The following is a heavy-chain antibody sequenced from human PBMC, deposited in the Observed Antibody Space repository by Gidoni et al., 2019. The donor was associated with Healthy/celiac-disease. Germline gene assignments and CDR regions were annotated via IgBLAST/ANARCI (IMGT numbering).Heavy chain of an antibody. CDR3: TQRGAYGSSGWGDAFDI. D-gene: IGHD6-19*01. J-gene: IGHJ3*02. Sequence: EVQLVESGGGLVQPGRSLRLSCTASGFTFGDYAMSWFRQAPGKGLEWVGFIRSKAYGGTTEYAASVKGRFTISRDDSKSIAYLQMNSLKTEDTAVYYCTQRGAYGSSGWGDAFDIWGQGTMVTVSS. CDR1: GFTFGDYA. CDR2: IRSKAYGGTT. V-gene: IGHV3-49*03.